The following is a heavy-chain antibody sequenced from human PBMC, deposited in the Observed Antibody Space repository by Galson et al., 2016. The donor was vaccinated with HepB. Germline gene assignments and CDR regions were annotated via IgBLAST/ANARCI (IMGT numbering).Heavy chain of an antibody. V-gene: IGHV3-30-3*01. Sequence: SLRLSCAASGFTFSSYAMHWVRQAPGKGLEWVAVISYDGSNKYYADSVKGRFTISRDNSKNTLYLQMNSLRTEDTAVYCCARTLYDYVWWSYRYPQDYWGQGTLGTVSS. CDR2: ISYDGSNK. J-gene: IGHJ4*02. CDR1: GFTFSSYA. D-gene: IGHD3-16*02. CDR3: ARTLYDYVWWSYRYPQDY.